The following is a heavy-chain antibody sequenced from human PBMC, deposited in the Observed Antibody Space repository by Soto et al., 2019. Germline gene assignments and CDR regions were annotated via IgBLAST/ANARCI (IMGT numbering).Heavy chain of an antibody. CDR1: GFTFSSYG. D-gene: IGHD6-19*01. J-gene: IGHJ5*02. CDR2: ISYDGSNK. CDR3: AGNGVAGTVRLWWFDP. V-gene: IGHV3-30*03. Sequence: QVQLVESGGGVVQPGRSLRLSCAASGFTFSSYGMHWVRQAPGKGLEWVAVISYDGSNKYYADSVKGRFTISRDNSKNTLYLQMNSLRAEDTAVYYCAGNGVAGTVRLWWFDPCGQGTLVTVSS.